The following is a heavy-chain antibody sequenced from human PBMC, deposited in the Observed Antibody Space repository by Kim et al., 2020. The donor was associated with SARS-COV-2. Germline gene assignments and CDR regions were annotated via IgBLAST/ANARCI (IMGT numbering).Heavy chain of an antibody. D-gene: IGHD3-10*01. CDR1: GFTFSNYA. V-gene: IGHV3-23*01. CDR2: ISAGGSS. CDR3: AKGYYNSGTSRGMDV. J-gene: IGHJ6*02. Sequence: GGSLRLSCAASGFTFSNYAMAWVRQAPGKGLERVSTISAGGSSYYADSVKGRFTISRDNSRDTLYLQRNSLRAEDTAVYYCAKGYYNSGTSRGMDVWGPGTTVTVSS.